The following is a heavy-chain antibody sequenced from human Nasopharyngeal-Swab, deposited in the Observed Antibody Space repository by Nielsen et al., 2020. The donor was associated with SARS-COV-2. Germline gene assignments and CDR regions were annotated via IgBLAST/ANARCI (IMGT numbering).Heavy chain of an antibody. V-gene: IGHV3-23*01. CDR3: AKDSGAGFCDDGSCFPTNH. Sequence: GGSLRLSCAASGFTFTSYAMNWVRHAPGKGLEWVSGMSGRGDKTYYAESVKGRFTISRDISKNTLYLQMNGLRAEDTAVYYCAKDSGAGFCDDGSCFPTNHWGLGTLVTVSS. CDR2: MSGRGDKT. CDR1: GFTFTSYA. D-gene: IGHD2-15*01. J-gene: IGHJ5*02.